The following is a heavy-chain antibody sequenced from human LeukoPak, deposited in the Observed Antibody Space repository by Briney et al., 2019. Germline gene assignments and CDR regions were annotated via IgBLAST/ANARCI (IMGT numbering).Heavy chain of an antibody. D-gene: IGHD6-19*01. V-gene: IGHV1-46*01. J-gene: IGHJ5*02. CDR3: ATESIAVAARFDP. Sequence: GASVKVSCKASGYTFTSYYMHWVRQAPGQGLEWMGIINPSGGSTSYAQKFQGRVTMTRDTSTSTVYMELSSLRSEDTAVYYCATESIAVAARFDPWGQGTLVTVSS. CDR1: GYTFTSYY. CDR2: INPSGGST.